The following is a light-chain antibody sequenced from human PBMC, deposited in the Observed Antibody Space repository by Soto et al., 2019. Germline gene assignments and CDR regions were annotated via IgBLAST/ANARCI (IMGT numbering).Light chain of an antibody. CDR1: QGISDF. CDR3: QQYGNFPYT. CDR2: DAS. V-gene: IGKV1-33*01. Sequence: DIQMTQSPSSLSASVGDRVTITCQASQGISDFLNWYQQKPGKAPKLLIYDASNLETGVPSRFSGGGSGTDFTFTISSLQPEDIATYYCQQYGNFPYTFGQGTKLEIK. J-gene: IGKJ2*01.